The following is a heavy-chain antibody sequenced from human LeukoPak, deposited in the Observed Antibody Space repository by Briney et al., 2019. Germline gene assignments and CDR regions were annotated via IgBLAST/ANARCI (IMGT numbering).Heavy chain of an antibody. Sequence: PSGTLSLTCTVSGGSISSSSYYWGWIRQPPGKGLEWIGSIYYSGSTNYNPSLKSRVTISVDTSKNQFSLKLSSVTAADTAVYYCARGSPTTVVTRGAFDTWGQGTMVTVSS. CDR3: ARGSPTTVVTRGAFDT. CDR2: IYYSGST. CDR1: GGSISSSSYY. V-gene: IGHV4-39*07. D-gene: IGHD4-23*01. J-gene: IGHJ3*02.